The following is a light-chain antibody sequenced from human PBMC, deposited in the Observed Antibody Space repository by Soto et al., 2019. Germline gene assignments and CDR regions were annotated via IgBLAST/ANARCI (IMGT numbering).Light chain of an antibody. V-gene: IGKV1-5*01. Sequence: DIQMTQSPSTLSASVGDRVIITCRASQSVSSWLAWYQQKPGKVPNLLIYDASNLESGVPSRFSGSGSGTEFTLTISSLQPDDFATYYCQQANSFPITFGGGTKVDI. CDR2: DAS. CDR1: QSVSSW. CDR3: QQANSFPIT. J-gene: IGKJ4*01.